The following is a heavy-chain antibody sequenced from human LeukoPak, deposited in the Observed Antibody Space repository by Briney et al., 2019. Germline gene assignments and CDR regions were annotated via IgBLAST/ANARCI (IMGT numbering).Heavy chain of an antibody. J-gene: IGHJ6*02. CDR1: GVTVSSNY. V-gene: IGHV3-53*04. D-gene: IGHD2-15*01. CDR3: ARALGVEATPGYYYYGMDV. CDR2: IYRDGSA. Sequence: GGSLRLSCAASGVTVSSNYMSWVRQAPGKGLEWVSVIYRDGSAHYADSVKGRFTISRHNSKNTLYLQMNSLRAEDTAVYYCARALGVEATPGYYYYGMDVWGQGTTVTVSS.